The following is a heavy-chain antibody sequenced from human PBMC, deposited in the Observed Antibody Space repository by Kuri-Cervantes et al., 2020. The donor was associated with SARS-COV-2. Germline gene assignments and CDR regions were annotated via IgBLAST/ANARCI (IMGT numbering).Heavy chain of an antibody. J-gene: IGHJ4*02. Sequence: GGSLRLSCAASGFTFSSYAMSWVRQAPGKGLEWVSATSGSGGSTYYADSVKGRFTISRDNSKNTLYLQMNSLKTEDTAVYYCTRAPEGDFWSGYYYFDYWGQGTLVTVSS. CDR1: GFTFSSYA. CDR2: TSGSGGST. D-gene: IGHD3-3*01. CDR3: TRAPEGDFWSGYYYFDY. V-gene: IGHV3-23*01.